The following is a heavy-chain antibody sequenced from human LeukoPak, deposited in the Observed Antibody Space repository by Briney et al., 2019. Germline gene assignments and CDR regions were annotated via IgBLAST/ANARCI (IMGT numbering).Heavy chain of an antibody. CDR2: MNPNSGKT. V-gene: IGHV1-8*03. D-gene: IGHD4-11*01. J-gene: IGHJ3*02. CDR1: GYTFTGYY. CDR3: ARVDYSNDFDI. Sequence: GASVKVSCKASGYTFTGYYMHWVRQAPGQGLEWMGWMNPNSGKTGIAQNFQGRVTITWNTSISTAYMELSGLGSEDTAVYFCARVDYSNDFDIWGQGTMVTVSS.